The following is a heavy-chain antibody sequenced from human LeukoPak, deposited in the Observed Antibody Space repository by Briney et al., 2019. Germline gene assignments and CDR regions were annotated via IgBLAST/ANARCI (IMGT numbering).Heavy chain of an antibody. CDR1: GSSISSSSYY. CDR3: ARQRRSLLSPFDY. V-gene: IGHV4-39*01. J-gene: IGHJ4*02. Sequence: SETLSLTCTVSGSSISSSSYYWGWIRQPPGKGLEWIGSIYYSGSTYYNPSLKSRVTISVDTSKNQFSLKLSSVTAADTAVYYCARQRRSLLSPFDYWGQGTLVTVSS. D-gene: IGHD3-16*02. CDR2: IYYSGST.